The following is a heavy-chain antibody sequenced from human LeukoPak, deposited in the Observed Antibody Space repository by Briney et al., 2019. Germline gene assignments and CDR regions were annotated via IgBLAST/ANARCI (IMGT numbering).Heavy chain of an antibody. CDR1: GYTFTGYY. CDR3: ARDPQLGYDSTFTDY. V-gene: IGHV1-2*02. J-gene: IGHJ4*02. D-gene: IGHD3-22*01. Sequence: GASVKVSCKASGYTFTGYYMHWVRQAPGQGLEWMGWINPNNGGTGYAQKFQGRVTMTRDTSISTAYMELSGLRSDDTAVYYCARDPQLGYDSTFTDYWGQGTLVTVSS. CDR2: INPNNGGT.